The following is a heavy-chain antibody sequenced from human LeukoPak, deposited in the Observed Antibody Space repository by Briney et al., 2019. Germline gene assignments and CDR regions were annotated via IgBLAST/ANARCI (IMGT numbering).Heavy chain of an antibody. CDR3: ARDGGESVDMDV. V-gene: IGHV3-30*04. Sequence: GGSLRLSCTASGFTFSNSALHWVRQAPGKGLEWVAVISSDGSVNSYADSVKGRFTISRDNSKNTLYLQMNSLRAEDTAVYYCARDGGESVDMDVWGRGTTVSVSS. CDR1: GFTFSNSA. CDR2: ISSDGSVN. J-gene: IGHJ6*03. D-gene: IGHD5/OR15-5a*01.